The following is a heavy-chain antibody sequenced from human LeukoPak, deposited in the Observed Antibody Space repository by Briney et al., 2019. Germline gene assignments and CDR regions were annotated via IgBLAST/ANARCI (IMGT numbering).Heavy chain of an antibody. D-gene: IGHD5-12*01. V-gene: IGHV3-23*01. CDR3: AKGAYDYIEIGYFDS. J-gene: IGHJ4*02. Sequence: GGSLRLSCAASEFTSTNYAMNWVRQAPGKGLEWVSVLIGSSGSTDYADSVKGRFTISRDTSKNTLFLQMNSLRAEDTAIYYCAKGAYDYIEIGYFDSWGQGTLVTVSS. CDR2: LIGSSGST. CDR1: EFTSTNYA.